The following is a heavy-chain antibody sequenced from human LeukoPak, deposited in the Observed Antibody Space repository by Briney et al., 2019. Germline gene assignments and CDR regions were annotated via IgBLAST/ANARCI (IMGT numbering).Heavy chain of an antibody. V-gene: IGHV5-51*01. J-gene: IGHJ6*03. CDR3: ARGNFGVVPAAIRISSSPTYYYYYYMDV. CDR1: GYSFTSYW. Sequence: GESLKISCKGSGYSFTSYWIGWGRQMPGKRLEWMVIIYPGDSDTRYSPSFQGQVTISADKSISTAYLQWSSLKASDTDMYYCARGNFGVVPAAIRISSSPTYYYYYYMDVWGKGTTVTVSS. D-gene: IGHD2-2*01. CDR2: IYPGDSDT.